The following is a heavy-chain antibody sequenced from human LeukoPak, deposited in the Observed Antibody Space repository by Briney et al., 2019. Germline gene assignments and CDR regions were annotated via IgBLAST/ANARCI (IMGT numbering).Heavy chain of an antibody. J-gene: IGHJ4*02. D-gene: IGHD2-2*02. V-gene: IGHV3-23*01. Sequence: PGGSLRLSCVAAGFTFSNSWTTWVRQSPGKGLEWVSTISGSGSATYNAGSVKGRFTTSRDNSNNTLYLQMNSLRAEDTAVYYCAKTEAPAAIRAGSDYWGQGTLVTVSS. CDR2: ISGSGSAT. CDR1: GFTFSNSW. CDR3: AKTEAPAAIRAGSDY.